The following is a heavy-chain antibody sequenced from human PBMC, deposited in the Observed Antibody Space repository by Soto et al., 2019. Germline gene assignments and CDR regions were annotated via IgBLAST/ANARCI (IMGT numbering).Heavy chain of an antibody. D-gene: IGHD2-2*01. CDR3: ARDGGYCRSTSCSATYFQH. Sequence: QVQLVESGGGVVQPGRSLRLSCAASGFTFSSYGMHWVRQAPGKGLEWVAVIWYDGSNKYYADSVKGRFTISRDNSKNKLYLQMNSLRAEDTAVYYCARDGGYCRSTSCSATYFQHWGQGTLVTVSS. CDR2: IWYDGSNK. J-gene: IGHJ1*01. CDR1: GFTFSSYG. V-gene: IGHV3-33*01.